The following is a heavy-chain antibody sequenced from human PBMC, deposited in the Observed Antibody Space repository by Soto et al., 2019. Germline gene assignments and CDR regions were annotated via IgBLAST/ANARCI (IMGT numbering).Heavy chain of an antibody. D-gene: IGHD4-17*01. CDR3: AKWAYGDYPGWADS. V-gene: IGHV3-23*01. CDR2: ISGSGSST. J-gene: IGHJ4*02. Sequence: PGGSLRLSXVVSGFTFSNYAMSWVRQAPGKGLEWVSVISGSGSSTHYADSLRGRFTTSRDNSEKTMYLQMNGLRAEDTAVYYCAKWAYGDYPGWADSWGQGTLVTVSS. CDR1: GFTFSNYA.